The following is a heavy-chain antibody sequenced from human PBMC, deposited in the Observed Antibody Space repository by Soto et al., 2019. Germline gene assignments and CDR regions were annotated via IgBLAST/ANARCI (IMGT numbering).Heavy chain of an antibody. CDR2: ISWNSGSI. V-gene: IGHV3-9*01. CDR3: AKGRYFDY. Sequence: EVQLVESGGGLVQPGRSLRLSCAASGFTFDDYAMHWVRQAPGKGLEWVSGISWNSGSIGYADSVKGRFTISRDNAKNSLYLQMNSLRAEDTALYYCAKGRYFDYWAREPWSPSPQ. CDR1: GFTFDDYA. J-gene: IGHJ4*02.